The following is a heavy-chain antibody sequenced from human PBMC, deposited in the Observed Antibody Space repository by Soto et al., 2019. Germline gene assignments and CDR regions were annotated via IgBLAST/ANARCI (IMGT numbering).Heavy chain of an antibody. CDR1: GFTFSSYS. J-gene: IGHJ2*01. CDR3: ARDLSLLRGWYPQFPDWYFDL. D-gene: IGHD6-19*01. V-gene: IGHV3-21*01. CDR2: ISSSSSYI. Sequence: GGSLRLSFAASGFTFSSYSMNWVRQAPGKWLEWVSSISSSSSYIYYADSVKGLFTISRDNAKNSLYLQMNSLRAEDTAVYYCARDLSLLRGWYPQFPDWYFDLWGRGNLVTVSS.